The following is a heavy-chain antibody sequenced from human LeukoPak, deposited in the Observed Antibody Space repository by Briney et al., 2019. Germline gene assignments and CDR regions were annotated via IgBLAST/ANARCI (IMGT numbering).Heavy chain of an antibody. CDR2: FDPEDGDT. J-gene: IGHJ3*01. Sequence: ASVTVSCKVSGYTLTELSMHWVRQAPGKGLEWMGGFDPEDGDTIYAQNFQGRVTMTEDTSTDTAYMELSSLSSEDTAVYYCATDISDYNDGFDFWGQGTMVTASS. V-gene: IGHV1-24*01. CDR3: ATDISDYNDGFDF. CDR1: GYTLTELS. D-gene: IGHD3-10*01.